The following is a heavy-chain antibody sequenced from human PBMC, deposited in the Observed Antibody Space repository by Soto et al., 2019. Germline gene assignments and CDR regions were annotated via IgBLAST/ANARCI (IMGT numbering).Heavy chain of an antibody. J-gene: IGHJ5*02. CDR2: IYHSGSA. Sequence: HVQLQESGPGLVKPSGTLSLTCAVSGGSISSSNWWNWVRQLPGKGLEWIGEIYHSGSANYNPSLKSRVTISVDKSKNQFALKLSSVTAADTAVYYCASYCSGGSCSLGNWFDPWGQGTLVTVSS. CDR1: GGSISSSNW. V-gene: IGHV4-4*02. D-gene: IGHD2-15*01. CDR3: ASYCSGGSCSLGNWFDP.